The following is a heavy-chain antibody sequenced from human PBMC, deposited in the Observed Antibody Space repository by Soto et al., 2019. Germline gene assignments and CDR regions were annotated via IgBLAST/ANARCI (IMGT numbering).Heavy chain of an antibody. D-gene: IGHD3-3*01. Sequence: SETPSLTCTVSGGSMSSYYWTWIRQPAGKGLEWIGRVYSSGGTHYNPSLKSRVTISLDTSKNQFSLRLLSVTDADTAVYYCARGQRFSDWFDPWGQGTLVTVSS. CDR2: VYSSGGT. V-gene: IGHV4-4*07. CDR1: GGSMSSYY. J-gene: IGHJ5*02. CDR3: ARGQRFSDWFDP.